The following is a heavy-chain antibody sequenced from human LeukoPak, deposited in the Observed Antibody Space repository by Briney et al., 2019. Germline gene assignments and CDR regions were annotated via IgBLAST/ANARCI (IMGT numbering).Heavy chain of an antibody. V-gene: IGHV3-66*01. D-gene: IGHD5-18*01. J-gene: IGHJ4*02. CDR3: AREIRGYTYGYPDY. Sequence: GGSLRLSCAASGFTVSSKYMSWVRQAPWKGLEWVSVIYSGGSTYYADSVKGRFTISRDNAKNTLYLQMNSLRAEDTAIYYCAREIRGYTYGYPDYWGQGTLVTVSS. CDR2: IYSGGST. CDR1: GFTVSSKY.